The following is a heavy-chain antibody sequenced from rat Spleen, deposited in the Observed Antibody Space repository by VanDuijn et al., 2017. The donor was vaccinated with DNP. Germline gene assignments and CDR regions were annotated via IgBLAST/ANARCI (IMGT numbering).Heavy chain of an antibody. CDR2: IIYDGSSI. CDR3: ATSSYFGYDYGFAY. D-gene: IGHD1-7*01. CDR1: GFTFSDYA. V-gene: IGHV5S10*01. J-gene: IGHJ3*01. Sequence: EVQLVESGGGLVQPGNSLKLSCAASGFTFSDYAMAWVRQSPKKGLEWVATIIYDGSSIYYRDSVRGRFTISRDYARSTLYLQMDSLRSEDTATYYCATSSYFGYDYGFAYWGQGTLVTVSS.